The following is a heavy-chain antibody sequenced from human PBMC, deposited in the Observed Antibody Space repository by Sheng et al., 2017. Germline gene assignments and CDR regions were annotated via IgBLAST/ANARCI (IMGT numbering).Heavy chain of an antibody. V-gene: IGHV4-39*07. D-gene: IGHD3-22*01. Sequence: QMHLQESGPGLVKPSETLSLTCNVSGGSVSGSSYYWAWIRQPPGKGLEYVGNIHSGGATTYNPSLKSRVTMSVDTSKNQVSLRLNSVTAADTAVYYCAKTYYNNNHNCWGQGTAGHRLL. CDR2: IHSGGAT. CDR1: GGSVSGSSYY. CDR3: AKTYYNNNHNC. J-gene: IGHJ4*02.